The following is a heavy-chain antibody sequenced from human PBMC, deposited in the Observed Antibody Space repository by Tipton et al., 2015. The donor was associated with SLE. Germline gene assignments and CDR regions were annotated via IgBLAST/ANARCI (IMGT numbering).Heavy chain of an antibody. CDR1: GGSFSGYY. CDR3: ASGSLYSSGWDFDY. J-gene: IGHJ4*02. D-gene: IGHD6-19*01. CDR2: INHTGSS. Sequence: LRLSCAVYGGSFSGYYWNWIRQPPGKGLEWIGEINHTGSSNYNPSLKSRVTISVDTSKNQFSLKLSSVTAADTAVYYCASGSLYSSGWDFDYWGQGTLVTVSS. V-gene: IGHV4-34*01.